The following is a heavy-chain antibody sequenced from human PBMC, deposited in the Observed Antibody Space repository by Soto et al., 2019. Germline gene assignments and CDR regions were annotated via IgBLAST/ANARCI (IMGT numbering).Heavy chain of an antibody. J-gene: IGHJ4*02. CDR2: IIPIFGTA. D-gene: IGHD3-10*01. CDR1: GGTFSSYA. CDR3: ARRITMVRRVTRDY. V-gene: IGHV1-69*13. Sequence: SVKVSCKASGGTFSSYAISWVRQAPGQGLEWMGGIIPIFGTANYAQKFQGRVTITADESTSTAYMELSSLRSEDTAVYYCARRITMVRRVTRDYWGQGTLVTVSS.